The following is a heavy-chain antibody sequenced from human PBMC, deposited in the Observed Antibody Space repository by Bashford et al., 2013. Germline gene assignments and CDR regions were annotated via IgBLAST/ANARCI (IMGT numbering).Heavy chain of an antibody. D-gene: IGHD2-8*01. Sequence: GSLRLSCAASGFTFSSYGMHWVRQAPGKGLEWVAVIWYDGSNKYYADSVKGRFTISRDNSKNTLYLQMNSLRAEDTAVYYCARDSWVERTIRWFDPWGQGTLVTVSS. J-gene: IGHJ5*02. CDR2: IWYDGSNK. CDR3: ARDSWVERTIRWFDP. CDR1: GFTFSSYG. V-gene: IGHV3-33*01.